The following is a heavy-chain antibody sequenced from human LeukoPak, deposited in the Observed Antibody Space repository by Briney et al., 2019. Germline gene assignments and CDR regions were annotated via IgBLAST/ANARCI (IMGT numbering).Heavy chain of an antibody. CDR3: ARDRYSSTWRYFDY. Sequence: GGSLRLSCVASGFTFNNYAMSWVRQAPGRGLEWLSSISNSGGNIDYRDSVKGRFTISRDNSKNTLYLQMNSLRAEDTAVYYCARDRYSSTWRYFDYWGQGTLVTVSS. CDR1: GFTFNNYA. D-gene: IGHD6-13*01. CDR2: ISNSGGNI. J-gene: IGHJ4*02. V-gene: IGHV3-23*01.